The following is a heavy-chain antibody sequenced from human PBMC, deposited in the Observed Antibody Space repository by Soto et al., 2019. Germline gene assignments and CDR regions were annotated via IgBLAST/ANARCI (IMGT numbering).Heavy chain of an antibody. V-gene: IGHV3-30*03. CDR1: GFIFSAFG. J-gene: IGHJ4*02. Sequence: PGGSLSLSCAASGFIFSAFGIHWVRQAPGKGLEWVAFLSHDGSNKYYADSVRGRFTISRDNSKNTVYLQMNSLRPDDTAVYYCARDRDGGTYTYFDNWGQGTRVTVSS. CDR3: ARDRDGGTYTYFDN. D-gene: IGHD1-26*01. CDR2: LSHDGSNK.